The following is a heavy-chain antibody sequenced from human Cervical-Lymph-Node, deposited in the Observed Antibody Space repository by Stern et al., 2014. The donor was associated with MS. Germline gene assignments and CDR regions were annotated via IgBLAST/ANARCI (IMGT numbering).Heavy chain of an antibody. CDR3: ARRPMVRGTCLLDP. CDR2: VYDTGVA. Sequence: VQLVESGPGLVKPSETLSLTCTVSRGSIRSYYWDWIRQPPGRGLEWIGDVYDTGVARYNPSLKSRVTISIDTPKNQFSLKIHSVTAADTAVYYCARRPMVRGTCLLDPWGQGALVTVSS. V-gene: IGHV4-59*08. J-gene: IGHJ5*02. D-gene: IGHD3-10*01. CDR1: RGSIRSYY.